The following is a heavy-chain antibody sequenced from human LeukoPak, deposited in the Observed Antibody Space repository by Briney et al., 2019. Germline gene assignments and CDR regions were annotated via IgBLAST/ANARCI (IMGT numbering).Heavy chain of an antibody. D-gene: IGHD2-2*01. CDR1: GFTFSRYA. Sequence: GGSLRLSCAAAGFTFSRYAMNWVRQAPGKGLQWVSYINTDSSDIHYADSVKGRFTISRDNARNTLYLQLSSLRAEDSAVYYCARDTFQPGLIDSWGQGTLVTVSS. CDR2: INTDSSDI. V-gene: IGHV3-21*05. J-gene: IGHJ4*02. CDR3: ARDTFQPGLIDS.